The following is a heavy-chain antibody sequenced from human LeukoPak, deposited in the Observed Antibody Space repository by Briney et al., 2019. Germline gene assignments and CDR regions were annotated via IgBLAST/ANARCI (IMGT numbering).Heavy chain of an antibody. V-gene: IGHV3-33*01. D-gene: IGHD5-18*01. CDR1: GFTFSSYG. CDR3: SLGGYSYGSDY. Sequence: PGRSLRLSCAASGFTFSSYGMHWVRQAPGKGLEWVAVIWYDGSNKCYADSVKGRFTISRDNSKNTLYLQMNSRRAEDTAVYYCSLGGYSYGSDYWGQGTLVTVSS. J-gene: IGHJ4*02. CDR2: IWYDGSNK.